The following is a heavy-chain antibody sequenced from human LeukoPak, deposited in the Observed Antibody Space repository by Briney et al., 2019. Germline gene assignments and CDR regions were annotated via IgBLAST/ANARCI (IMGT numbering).Heavy chain of an antibody. CDR2: ISAYNGNT. CDR3: ARARDYYDSSGYSN. Sequence: ASVKVSCKASGYTFTSYGISWVRQAPGQGLEWVGWISAYNGNTNYAQKLQGRVTMTTDTSTSTAYMELRSLRSDDTAVYYCARARDYYDSSGYSNWGQGTLVTVSS. D-gene: IGHD3-22*01. J-gene: IGHJ4*02. CDR1: GYTFTSYG. V-gene: IGHV1-18*01.